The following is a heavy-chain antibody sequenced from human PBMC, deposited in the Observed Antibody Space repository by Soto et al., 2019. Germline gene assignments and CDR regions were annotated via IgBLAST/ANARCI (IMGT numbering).Heavy chain of an antibody. Sequence: QVQLQESGPGLVKPSETLSLTCTVSGGSVSSGSYYWSWIRQPPGKGLEWIGYIYYSGGTNYNPSLKSRVTISVDTSKNQFSLKLSSVTAADTAVYYCARLATVTTNWYFALWGRGTLVTVSS. CDR1: GGSVSSGSYY. CDR3: ARLATVTTNWYFAL. V-gene: IGHV4-61*01. CDR2: IYYSGGT. D-gene: IGHD4-17*01. J-gene: IGHJ2*01.